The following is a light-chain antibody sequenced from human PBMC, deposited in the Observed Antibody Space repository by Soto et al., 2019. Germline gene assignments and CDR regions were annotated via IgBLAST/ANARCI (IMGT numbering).Light chain of an antibody. CDR3: AAWDDSLHGYV. V-gene: IGLV1-51*01. Sequence: QSVLTQPPSVSAAPGQKVTISCSGSSSNIGNNYVSWYQQLPGTAPKVLIYDNNKRPSGIPDRFSGSKSGTSATLGITGLQTGDEADYYCAAWDDSLHGYVFGTGTKVTV. CDR1: SSNIGNNY. CDR2: DNN. J-gene: IGLJ1*01.